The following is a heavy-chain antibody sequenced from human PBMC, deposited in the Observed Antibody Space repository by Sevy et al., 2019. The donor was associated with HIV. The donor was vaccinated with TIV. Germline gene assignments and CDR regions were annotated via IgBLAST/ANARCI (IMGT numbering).Heavy chain of an antibody. V-gene: IGHV2-70*11. D-gene: IGHD3-10*01. Sequence: SGPTLVKPTQTLTLTCTFSGFSLTTIGMCVSWIRQPPGKALEWLARIDWHDDKYYTTSLKTRLTISKDLSKNQVVLTMTDMDPMDTATYYCARMGPDYYGSGNYYYSAIDDWGQGTLVTVSS. J-gene: IGHJ4*02. CDR2: IDWHDDK. CDR1: GFSLTTIGMC. CDR3: ARMGPDYYGSGNYYYSAIDD.